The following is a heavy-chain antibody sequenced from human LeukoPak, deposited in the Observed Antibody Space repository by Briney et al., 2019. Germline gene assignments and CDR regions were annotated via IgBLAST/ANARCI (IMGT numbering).Heavy chain of an antibody. J-gene: IGHJ4*02. CDR2: ISAYNGNT. V-gene: IGHV1-18*01. D-gene: IGHD3-3*01. CDR3: ARDSQAYYDFWSGDFDY. CDR1: GYTFTSYG. Sequence: GASVKVSCKASGYTFTSYGISWVRQAPGQGLEWMGWISAYNGNTNYAQKLQGRVTMTTDTSTSTAYMELRSLRSDDTAVYYCARDSQAYYDFWSGDFDYWGQGTLVTVSS.